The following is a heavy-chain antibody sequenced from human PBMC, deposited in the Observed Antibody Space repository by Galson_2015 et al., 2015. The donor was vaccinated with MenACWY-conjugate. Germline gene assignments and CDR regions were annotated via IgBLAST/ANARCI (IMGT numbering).Heavy chain of an antibody. D-gene: IGHD2-15*01. J-gene: IGHJ3*02. Sequence: SETLSLTCTVSGGSISSSDFYCVWIRQSPGTGLEWIGNIHYTGGTYFHPSFKTRLITSVDTSQNQFSLKPTSVTAADTAVYCCSRRRPRDIGAGFDIWGQGTMVTVSS. CDR1: GGSISSSDFY. V-gene: IGHV4-39*01. CDR3: SRRRPRDIGAGFDI. CDR2: IHYTGGT.